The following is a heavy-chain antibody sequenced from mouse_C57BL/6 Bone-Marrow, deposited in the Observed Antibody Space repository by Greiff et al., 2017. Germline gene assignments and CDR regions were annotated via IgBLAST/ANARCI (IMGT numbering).Heavy chain of an antibody. J-gene: IGHJ2*01. Sequence: EVQLQQSGAELVRPGASVKLSCTASGFNIKDDYMHWVKQRPEQGLEWIGWIDPENGDTEYASKFQGKATITADKSSNTAYLQLSSLTSEDTAFYYCTVFYYDYSYYFDYWGQGTTLTVSS. CDR2: IDPENGDT. V-gene: IGHV14-4*01. CDR3: TVFYYDYSYYFDY. D-gene: IGHD2-4*01. CDR1: GFNIKDDY.